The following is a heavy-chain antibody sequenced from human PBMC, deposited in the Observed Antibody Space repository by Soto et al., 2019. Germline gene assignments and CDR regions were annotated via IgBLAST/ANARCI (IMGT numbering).Heavy chain of an antibody. D-gene: IGHD3-16*01. V-gene: IGHV1-46*01. CDR3: ARGLSAAYSHALL. J-gene: IGHJ4*01. CDR2: ISAGGGRT. Sequence: ASVKVSCKASGYTFTNYYMHWVRQAPGQGLEWMGLISAGGGRTSYAQKIHGRVTMTRDTSTSTVYMELSSLKSEDTAVYSCARGLSAAYSHALLWGPGTLVTVSS. CDR1: GYTFTNYY.